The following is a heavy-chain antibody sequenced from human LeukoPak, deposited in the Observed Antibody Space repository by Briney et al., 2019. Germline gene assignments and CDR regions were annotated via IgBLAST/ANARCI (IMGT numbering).Heavy chain of an antibody. V-gene: IGHV4-31*03. CDR3: ARDTYYYDSSGPPFDY. J-gene: IGHJ4*02. CDR2: IGYTGDT. CDR1: GGSISSGAYY. D-gene: IGHD3-22*01. Sequence: SETLSLTCTVSGGSISSGAYYWSWVRQHPVKGLDWIGYIGYTGDTYYNPSLRSRVTISVDTSKTQFSLRLSSVTAADTAVYYCARDTYYYDSSGPPFDYWGQGTLVTVSS.